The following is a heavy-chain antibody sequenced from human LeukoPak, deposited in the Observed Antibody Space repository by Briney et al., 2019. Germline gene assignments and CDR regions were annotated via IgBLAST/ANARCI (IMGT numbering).Heavy chain of an antibody. D-gene: IGHD6-13*01. J-gene: IGHJ6*02. V-gene: IGHV3-74*01. CDR3: AKDSRYSSTWYYYYGLDV. Sequence: QPGGSLRLSCAASGFTFSNYWMHWVRQAPGKGLVWVSHINGDGSTTTYADSVKGRFTISRDNSKDSLYLQMNSLRTEDTALYYCAKDSRYSSTWYYYYGLDVWGQGTTVTVSS. CDR2: INGDGSTT. CDR1: GFTFSNYW.